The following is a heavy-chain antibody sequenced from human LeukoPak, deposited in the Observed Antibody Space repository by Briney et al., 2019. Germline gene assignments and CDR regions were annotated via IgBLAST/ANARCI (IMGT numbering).Heavy chain of an antibody. V-gene: IGHV3-21*01. J-gene: IGHJ4*02. Sequence: GRSLRLSCAASGFTFSSYSMNWVRQAPGKGLEWASSISSSSSYIYYADSVKGRFTISRDNAKNSLYLQMNSLRAEDTAVYYCAREDDDYYGSGSYPDYWGQGTLVTVSS. D-gene: IGHD3-10*01. CDR2: ISSSSSYI. CDR1: GFTFSSYS. CDR3: AREDDDYYGSGSYPDY.